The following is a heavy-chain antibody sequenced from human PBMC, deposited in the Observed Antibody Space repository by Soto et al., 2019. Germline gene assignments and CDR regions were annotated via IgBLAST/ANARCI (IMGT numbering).Heavy chain of an antibody. CDR2: INHSGSS. CDR1: GGSFSGYY. CDR3: ARGKDIVVVVAATPSGNYFDY. D-gene: IGHD2-15*01. Sequence: QVQLQQWGAGLLKPSETLSLTCAVYGGSFSGYYWSWIRQPPGKGLEWTGEINHSGSSNYNPSLKTRVTISVDTSKNQFSLKLSSVTAADTAVYYCARGKDIVVVVAATPSGNYFDYWGQGTLVTVSS. V-gene: IGHV4-34*01. J-gene: IGHJ4*02.